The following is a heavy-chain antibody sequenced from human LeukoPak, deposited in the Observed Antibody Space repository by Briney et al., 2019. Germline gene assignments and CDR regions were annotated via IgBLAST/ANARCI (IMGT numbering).Heavy chain of an antibody. V-gene: IGHV3-74*01. Sequence: GGSLILPCAASGFTFSNYWMYWVRQAPGEGLVWVSRISSDGSTTANADSVRGRFTISRDNTKSTLYLQMNRLRAEDTAVYFCARDGDLDSTTGTFDMWGQGTMVTVSS. J-gene: IGHJ3*02. D-gene: IGHD7-27*01. CDR1: GFTFSNYW. CDR3: ARDGDLDSTTGTFDM. CDR2: ISSDGSTT.